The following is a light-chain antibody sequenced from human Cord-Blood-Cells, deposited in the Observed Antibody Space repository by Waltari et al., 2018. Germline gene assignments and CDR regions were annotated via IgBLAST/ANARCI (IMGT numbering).Light chain of an antibody. Sequence: QSALTQPPSVSGSPGQSVTISCTGTSSDVGSYNRVSWYQQPPGPAPKLMIYEVSNRPAGVPDRVSGSKSGNTASLTISGLQAEDEADYYCSSYTSSSFVVFGGGTKLTVL. J-gene: IGLJ2*01. CDR3: SSYTSSSFVV. V-gene: IGLV2-18*02. CDR1: SSDVGSYNR. CDR2: EVS.